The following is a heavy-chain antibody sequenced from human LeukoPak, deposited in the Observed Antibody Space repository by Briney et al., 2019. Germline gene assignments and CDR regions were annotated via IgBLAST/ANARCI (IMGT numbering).Heavy chain of an antibody. CDR1: GFTVSNNY. V-gene: IGHV3-53*04. Sequence: PGGSLRLSCAASGFTVSNNYMTWVRQAPGKGLECVSVIYSGGNTYYADSVKGRFTISRHNSENTLYLQMNSLRIADTAVYYCARVVSGTSYGFDIWGQGTVVTVSS. CDR2: IYSGGNT. CDR3: ARVVSGTSYGFDI. J-gene: IGHJ3*02. D-gene: IGHD1-26*01.